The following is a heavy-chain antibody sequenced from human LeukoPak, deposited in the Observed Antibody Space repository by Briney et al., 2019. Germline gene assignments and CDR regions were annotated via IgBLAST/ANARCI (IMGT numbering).Heavy chain of an antibody. CDR2: MNPNSGNT. D-gene: IGHD2-8*01. CDR1: GYTFTSYD. CDR3: ARTYPGVYYSIDY. V-gene: IGHV1-8*01. Sequence: GASVKVSCKASGYTFTSYDINWVRQATGQGLGWMGWMNPNSGNTGYAQKFQGRVTMTRNTSISTTYMELSSLRSEDTAVYYCARTYPGVYYSIDYWGQGTLVTVSS. J-gene: IGHJ4*02.